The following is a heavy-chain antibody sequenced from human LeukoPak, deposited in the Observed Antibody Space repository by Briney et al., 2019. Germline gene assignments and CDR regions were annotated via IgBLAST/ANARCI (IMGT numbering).Heavy chain of an antibody. CDR2: VSGSGSPI. CDR1: GFTFSPYS. D-gene: IGHD5-18*01. V-gene: IGHV3-48*01. CDR3: ARVRGNSYGYVDY. J-gene: IGHJ4*02. Sequence: PGGSLRLSCAASGFTFSPYSMNWVRQAPGKGLEWVSFVSGSGSPIYYADSVKGRFTIPRGNARNPLYLQMNSLRAEDTAVYYCARVRGNSYGYVDYWGQGTLVTVSS.